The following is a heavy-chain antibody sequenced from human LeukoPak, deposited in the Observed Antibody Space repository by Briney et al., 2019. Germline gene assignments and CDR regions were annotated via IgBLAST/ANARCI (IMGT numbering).Heavy chain of an antibody. J-gene: IGHJ5*02. Sequence: ASVKVSCKASGYTFNTYGITWVRQAPGQGLEWMGWISAYNGNTNSAQRLQGRVIMTTDKSTSTAYMELSSLRSEDTAVYYCAREHIVVVTAMNWFDPWGQGTLVTVSS. CDR3: AREHIVVVTAMNWFDP. CDR2: ISAYNGNT. CDR1: GYTFNTYG. D-gene: IGHD2-21*02. V-gene: IGHV1-18*01.